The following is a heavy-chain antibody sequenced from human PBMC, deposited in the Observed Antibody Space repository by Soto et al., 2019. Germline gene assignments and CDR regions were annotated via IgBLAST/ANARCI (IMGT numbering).Heavy chain of an antibody. V-gene: IGHV3-30-3*01. Sequence: PVGSLRLSCAASGFTFSSYAMHWVRQAPGKGLEWVAVISYDGSNKYYADSVKGRFTISRDNSKNTLYLQMNSLRAEDTAVYYCARDGRGVCYSCRYYYGMDVWGQGTTVTVS. CDR1: GFTFSSYA. D-gene: IGHD2-8*01. CDR2: ISYDGSNK. J-gene: IGHJ6*02. CDR3: ARDGRGVCYSCRYYYGMDV.